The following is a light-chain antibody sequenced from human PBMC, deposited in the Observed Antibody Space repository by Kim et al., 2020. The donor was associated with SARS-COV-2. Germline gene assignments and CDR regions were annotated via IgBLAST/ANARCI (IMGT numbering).Light chain of an antibody. CDR3: NSRDSSGNHVV. CDR2: GKN. V-gene: IGLV3-19*01. Sequence: ALGQTVRITCQRDSIRGYYASWYQQKPGQAPVLVIYGKNNRPSGIPDRFSGSSSGNAASLTITGAQAEDEADYYCNSRDSSGNHVVFGGGTQLTVL. CDR1: SIRGYY. J-gene: IGLJ2*01.